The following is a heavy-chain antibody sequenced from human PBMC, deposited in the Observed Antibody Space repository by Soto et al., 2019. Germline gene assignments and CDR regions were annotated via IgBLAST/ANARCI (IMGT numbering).Heavy chain of an antibody. J-gene: IGHJ4*02. CDR1: GFSFSDAW. CDR3: TTDLQNRWCTWSFY. Sequence: EVQLAVSGGGFVKPGGSLRLSCAVSGFSFSDAWLNWVRQAPGKGLEWVGRIKTKSDSAATDYAAPVKGRFIISRDDSKNTLFLQVNSLQAEDTAVYYCTTDLQNRWCTWSFYGGQGPLFTVSS. D-gene: IGHD2-8*01. CDR2: IKTKSDSAAT. V-gene: IGHV3-15*07.